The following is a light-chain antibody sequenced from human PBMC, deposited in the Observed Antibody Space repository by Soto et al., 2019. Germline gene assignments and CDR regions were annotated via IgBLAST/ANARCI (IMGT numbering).Light chain of an antibody. CDR1: SSDVGAYNY. Sequence: QSALTQPASVSGSPGQSITISCTGTSSDVGAYNYVSWYQHHPGKAPKLMIYDVSNRPSGVSNRFSGSKSGNTASLTISELQAEDEADYYCNSFTTSSTLVFGGGTQLTVL. CDR2: DVS. V-gene: IGLV2-14*03. J-gene: IGLJ2*01. CDR3: NSFTTSSTLV.